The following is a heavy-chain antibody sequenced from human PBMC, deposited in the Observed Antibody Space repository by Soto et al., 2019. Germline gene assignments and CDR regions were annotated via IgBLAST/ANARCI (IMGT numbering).Heavy chain of an antibody. D-gene: IGHD2-8*01. V-gene: IGHV4-31*03. Sequence: SETLSLTCTVSGGSISSGGYYWSWIRQHPGKGLEWIGYIYYSGSTYYNPSLKSRVTISVDTSKNQFSLKLSSVTAADTAVYYCARVAHTNKRPYYFDYWGQGTLVTVSS. J-gene: IGHJ4*02. CDR3: ARVAHTNKRPYYFDY. CDR2: IYYSGST. CDR1: GGSISSGGYY.